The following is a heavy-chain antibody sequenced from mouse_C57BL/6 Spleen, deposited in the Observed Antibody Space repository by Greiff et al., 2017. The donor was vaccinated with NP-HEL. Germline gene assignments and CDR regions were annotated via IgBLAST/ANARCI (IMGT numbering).Heavy chain of an antibody. J-gene: IGHJ2*01. D-gene: IGHD3-2*02. CDR2: IYPGDGDT. CDR1: GYAFSSSW. CDR3: ARCPDSSGYYFDY. V-gene: IGHV1-82*01. Sequence: QVQLQQSGPELVKPGASVKISCKASGYAFSSSWMNWVKQRPGKGLEWIGRIYPGDGDTNYNGKFKGKATLTADKSSSTAYMQLSSLTSEDSAVYFCARCPDSSGYYFDYWGQGTTLTVSS.